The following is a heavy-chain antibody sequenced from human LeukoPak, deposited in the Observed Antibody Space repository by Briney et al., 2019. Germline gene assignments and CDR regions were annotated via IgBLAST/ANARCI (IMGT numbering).Heavy chain of an antibody. CDR2: ISSSGSTI. V-gene: IGHV3-48*03. CDR1: GFTFSSYE. J-gene: IGHJ3*02. Sequence: GGSLRLSCAASGFTFSSYEMNWVRQAPGKGLEWVSYISSSGSTIYYADSVKGRFTISRDNAKNSLYLQMNSLRAEDTAVYYCARSMGLLWFGELFRGGAFDIWDQGTMVTVSS. CDR3: ARSMGLLWFGELFRGGAFDI. D-gene: IGHD3-10*01.